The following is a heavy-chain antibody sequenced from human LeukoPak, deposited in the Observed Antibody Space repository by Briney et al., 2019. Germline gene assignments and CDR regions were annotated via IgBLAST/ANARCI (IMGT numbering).Heavy chain of an antibody. CDR3: VKDRFWGGLDY. CDR2: IAHDGTNR. D-gene: IGHD3-16*01. V-gene: IGHV3-30*18. CDR1: GFTFSSYG. Sequence: GRSLRLSCAASGFTFSSYGMHWVRQAPGKGLEWVAIIAHDGTNRYYADSVRGRFTISRDNSKNTLYLQMNSLRPEDTAVYYCVKDRFWGGLDYWGQGTLVTVSS. J-gene: IGHJ4*02.